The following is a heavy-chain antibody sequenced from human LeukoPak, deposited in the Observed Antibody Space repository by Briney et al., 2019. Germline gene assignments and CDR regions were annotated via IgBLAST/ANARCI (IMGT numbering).Heavy chain of an antibody. CDR1: GFTFSSYT. CDR2: ISSSSSYI. Sequence: GGSLRLSCAASGFTFSSYTMNWVRQAPGKGLEWVSSISSSSSYIYYADSIKGRFTISRDNAKNSLYLQMNSLRAEDTAVYYCATQGEHSYDSNRSGYFQHWGQGTLVTVSS. D-gene: IGHD3-22*01. CDR3: ATQGEHSYDSNRSGYFQH. V-gene: IGHV3-21*01. J-gene: IGHJ1*01.